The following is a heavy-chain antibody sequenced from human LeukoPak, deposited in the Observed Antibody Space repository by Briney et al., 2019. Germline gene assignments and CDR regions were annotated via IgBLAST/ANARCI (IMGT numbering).Heavy chain of an antibody. CDR1: GRSISSFNW. Sequence: PSETLSLTCAVSGRSISSFNWWRWVRQPPGKGLEWIGEIYHGGSTNYNPSLKSRVAMSVDRSRNQFSLSLKSVTAADTAVYYCAKGEDYASGTVHSAPWGQGTLVTVSS. J-gene: IGHJ5*02. CDR3: AKGEDYASGTVHSAP. V-gene: IGHV4-4*02. D-gene: IGHD3-10*01. CDR2: IYHGGST.